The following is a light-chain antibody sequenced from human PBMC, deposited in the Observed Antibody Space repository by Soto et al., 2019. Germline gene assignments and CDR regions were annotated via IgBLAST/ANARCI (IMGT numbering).Light chain of an antibody. J-gene: IGLJ2*01. Sequence: QSVLTQPPSVSAAPGQTVTISCSGSSANIGNNYMSWYQQLPGTAPRLLIYENNKRPSGIPDRFSGSKSGTSATLDITGLQTGDEADYYCETWDSSLSAGVFGGGTKLTVL. V-gene: IGLV1-51*02. CDR3: ETWDSSLSAGV. CDR2: ENN. CDR1: SANIGNNY.